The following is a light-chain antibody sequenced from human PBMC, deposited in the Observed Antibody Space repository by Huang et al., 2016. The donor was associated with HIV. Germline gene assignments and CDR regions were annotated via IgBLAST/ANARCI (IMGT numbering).Light chain of an antibody. Sequence: IVMTQSPDYLPVSLGARAAIKCKSSQTVLYTSNNENYLAWYQQRPGQPPKLLIYWASTRESGVPDRFRGSGSGTDFTLTISSLQAEDVAVYYCQQYFITPWTFGQGTKVEIK. CDR1: QTVLYTSNNENY. CDR2: WAS. J-gene: IGKJ1*01. V-gene: IGKV4-1*01. CDR3: QQYFITPWT.